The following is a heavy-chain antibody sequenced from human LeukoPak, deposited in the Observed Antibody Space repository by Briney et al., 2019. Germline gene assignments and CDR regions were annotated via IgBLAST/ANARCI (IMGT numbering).Heavy chain of an antibody. Sequence: SETLSLTCTVSGGSISSGSYYWGWIRQPAGKGLEWIGRIYTSGSTNYNPSLKSRVTISVDTSKNQFSLKLSSVTAADTAVYYCGRMSRGYYDILTGYSDFDYWGQGTLVTVSS. D-gene: IGHD3-9*01. CDR2: IYTSGST. J-gene: IGHJ4*02. V-gene: IGHV4-61*02. CDR3: GRMSRGYYDILTGYSDFDY. CDR1: GGSISSGSYY.